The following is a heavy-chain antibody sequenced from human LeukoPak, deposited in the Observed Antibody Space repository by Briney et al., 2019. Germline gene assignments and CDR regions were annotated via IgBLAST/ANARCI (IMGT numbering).Heavy chain of an antibody. CDR2: IYYSGST. CDR3: ARGLTGLTRGVIGD. V-gene: IGHV4-39*07. J-gene: IGHJ4*02. CDR1: GATISSSSYY. Sequence: SETLSLTCIVSGATISSSSYYWGWIRQPPGKGLEWIGNIYYSGSTNYNPSLKSRVTISVDTSKNQFSLKLSSVTAADTAVYYCARGLTGLTRGVIGDWGQGNLVTVSS. D-gene: IGHD3-10*01.